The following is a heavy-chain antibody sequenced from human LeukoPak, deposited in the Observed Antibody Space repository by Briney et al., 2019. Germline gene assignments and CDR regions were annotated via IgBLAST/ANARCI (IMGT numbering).Heavy chain of an antibody. J-gene: IGHJ3*02. Sequence: GSLRLSCAASGFTFSSYAMSWVRQAPGKGLEWVAVISYDGSNKYYADSVKGRFTISRDNSKNTLYLQMNSLRAEDTAVYYCAKGGTIFGVVLPPAAFDIWGQGTMVTVSS. V-gene: IGHV3-30*18. CDR1: GFTFSSYA. CDR3: AKGGTIFGVVLPPAAFDI. CDR2: ISYDGSNK. D-gene: IGHD3-3*01.